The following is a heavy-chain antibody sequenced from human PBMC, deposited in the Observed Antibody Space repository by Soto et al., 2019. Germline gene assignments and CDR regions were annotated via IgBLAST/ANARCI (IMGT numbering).Heavy chain of an antibody. CDR3: ARLTVATNTYKWFDP. Sequence: PAETLSLTCSVSGAALHSGSYYWSWIRQVPGKGLEWIGHIYVTGAVDYNPSLRDRITISQDTSERQFSLNLRLVTAADTAVYYCARLTVATNTYKWFDPWGQGTLVTVSS. V-gene: IGHV4-31*03. CDR1: GAALHSGSYY. D-gene: IGHD2-2*01. J-gene: IGHJ5*02. CDR2: IYVTGAV.